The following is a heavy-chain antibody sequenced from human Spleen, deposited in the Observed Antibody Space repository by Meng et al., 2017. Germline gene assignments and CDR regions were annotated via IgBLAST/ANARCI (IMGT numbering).Heavy chain of an antibody. J-gene: IGHJ4*02. CDR1: GYTFTSYD. D-gene: IGHD6-25*01. CDR2: MNPNSGNT. CDR3: ARDEDISAAGKLFGDY. Sequence: ASVKVSCKASGYTFTSYDINWVRQATGQGLEWMGWMNPNSGNTDYAQKFQGRVTMTRNTSISTAYMELSGLRSGDTAMYYCARDEDISAAGKLFGDYWGQGTLVTVSS. V-gene: IGHV1-8*01.